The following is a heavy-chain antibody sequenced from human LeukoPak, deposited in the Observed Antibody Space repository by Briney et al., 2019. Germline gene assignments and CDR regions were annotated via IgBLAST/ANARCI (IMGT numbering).Heavy chain of an antibody. V-gene: IGHV5-51*01. CDR2: IYPGDSDT. D-gene: IGHD3-22*01. CDR1: GYILTNNW. J-gene: IGHJ3*02. Sequence: GESLKISCKISGYILTNNWIGWVRQMPGKGLEWMGIIYPGDSDTRYSPSFQGQVTISADKSISTAYLQWSSLKASDTAMYYCAGGITMRSFDAFDIWGQGTMVTVSS. CDR3: AGGITMRSFDAFDI.